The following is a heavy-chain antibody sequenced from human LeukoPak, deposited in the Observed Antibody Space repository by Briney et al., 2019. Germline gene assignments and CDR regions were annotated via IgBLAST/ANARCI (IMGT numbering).Heavy chain of an antibody. V-gene: IGHV1-2*02. Sequence: GASVKVSCKASGYTFTDYDMHWVRQAPGQGLERMAWINPNSGGTNYAQKFQGRVTMTRDTSISTAYMELSRLRSDDTAVYYCARGGWSLGYCSSSSCLDWFDPWGQGTLVTVSS. CDR2: INPNSGGT. CDR3: ARGGWSLGYCSSSSCLDWFDP. CDR1: GYTFTDYD. D-gene: IGHD2-2*01. J-gene: IGHJ5*02.